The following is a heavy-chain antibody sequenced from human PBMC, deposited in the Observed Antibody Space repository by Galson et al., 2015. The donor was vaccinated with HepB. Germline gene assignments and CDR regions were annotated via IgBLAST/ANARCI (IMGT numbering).Heavy chain of an antibody. J-gene: IGHJ4*02. CDR3: ARDLNTAVAVPLDV. CDR2: TYYRSKWYT. D-gene: IGHD6-19*01. CDR1: EDSVSSNSAA. Sequence: CAISEDSVSSNSAAWNWIRQSPSRGLEWLGRTYYRSKWYTDSAISVKSRITINPDTSKNRFSLQLNSVTPEDTAVYYCARDLNTAVAVPLDVWGQGTLVTVSS. V-gene: IGHV6-1*01.